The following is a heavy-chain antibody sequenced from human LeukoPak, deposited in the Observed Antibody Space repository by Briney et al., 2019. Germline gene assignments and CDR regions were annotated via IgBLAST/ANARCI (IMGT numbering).Heavy chain of an antibody. CDR1: RFTFSSYW. V-gene: IGHV3-7*01. CDR3: ARRENSGRYADFDY. Sequence: PGGSLRLSCAASRFTFSSYWMSWVRQAPGKGLEWVADIKQDGREKYYVDSVKGRFTISRDNAKNSLYLQMNSLRAEDTAVYYCARRENSGRYADFDYWGQGTLVTVSS. D-gene: IGHD1-26*01. J-gene: IGHJ4*02. CDR2: IKQDGREK.